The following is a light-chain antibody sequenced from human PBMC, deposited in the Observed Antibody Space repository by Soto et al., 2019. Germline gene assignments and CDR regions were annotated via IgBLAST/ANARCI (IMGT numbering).Light chain of an antibody. CDR3: QTWGSGIVV. J-gene: IGLJ2*01. CDR1: SGHSNYA. CDR2: LNSDGSH. Sequence: QLVLTQSPSASASLGASVKLTCTLSSGHSNYAIAWHQQQSEKGPRYLMKLNSDGSHSKGDGIPDRFSGSSSGAERYLTISSLQCEDEADYYCQTWGSGIVVFGGGTKVTVL. V-gene: IGLV4-69*01.